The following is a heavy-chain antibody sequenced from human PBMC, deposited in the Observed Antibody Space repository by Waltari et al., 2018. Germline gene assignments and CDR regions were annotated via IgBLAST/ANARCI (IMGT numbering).Heavy chain of an antibody. CDR1: GFTFPSST. J-gene: IGHJ4*02. V-gene: IGHV3-21*06. CDR3: ARDGDYDY. Sequence: EVPLVESGGGLVEPGGSLRLSCAATGFTFPSSTMNWVRQAPGKGLEWVSSITISSSYIYYTDSVKGRFTISRDNAKNLLYLQMNSLSAEDTAVYYCARDGDYDYWGQGTLVTVSS. D-gene: IGHD4-17*01. CDR2: ITISSSYI.